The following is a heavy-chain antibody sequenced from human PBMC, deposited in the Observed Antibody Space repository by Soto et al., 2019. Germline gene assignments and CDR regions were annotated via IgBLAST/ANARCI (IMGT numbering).Heavy chain of an antibody. V-gene: IGHV3-23*01. J-gene: IGHJ4*02. Sequence: RLSCAASGFTFRSYAMSWVRQAPGKGLEWVSAISGSGGSTYYADSVKGRFTISRDNSKNTLYLQMNSLRAEDTAVYYCARYSYWYYFDYWGQGTLVTVSS. CDR3: ARYSYWYYFDY. D-gene: IGHD5-18*01. CDR2: ISGSGGST. CDR1: GFTFRSYA.